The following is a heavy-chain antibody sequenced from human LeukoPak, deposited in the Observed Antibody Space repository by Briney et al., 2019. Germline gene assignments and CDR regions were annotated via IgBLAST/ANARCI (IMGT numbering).Heavy chain of an antibody. CDR1: GFTVSSNY. Sequence: GGSLRLSCAASGFTVSSNYMSWVRQAPGKGLEWVSVIYSGGSTYYADSVKGRFTISRDNSKNTLYLQMNSLRAEDTAVYYCAKNGGKLHSYYMGVWGKGTTVTISS. D-gene: IGHD4-23*01. J-gene: IGHJ6*03. CDR3: AKNGGKLHSYYMGV. CDR2: IYSGGST. V-gene: IGHV3-66*01.